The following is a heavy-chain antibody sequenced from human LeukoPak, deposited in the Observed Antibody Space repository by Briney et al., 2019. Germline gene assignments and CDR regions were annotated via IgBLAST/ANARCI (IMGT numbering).Heavy chain of an antibody. CDR2: IGTAGDT. D-gene: IGHD6-19*01. V-gene: IGHV3-13*04. CDR1: GFTFSTYD. Sequence: GGSLRLSCAASGFTFSTYDMHWVRQFPGNGLEWVSAIGTAGDTYYPDSVKGRFTISRENARNSLYLQMNNVRAGDTAVYYCARAGRGWYYFDYWGPGTLVTVSS. J-gene: IGHJ4*02. CDR3: ARAGRGWYYFDY.